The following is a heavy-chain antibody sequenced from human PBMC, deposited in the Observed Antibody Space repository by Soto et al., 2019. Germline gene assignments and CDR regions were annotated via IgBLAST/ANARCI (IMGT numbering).Heavy chain of an antibody. D-gene: IGHD3-3*01. CDR1: GGSISSYY. Sequence: PSETLSLTCTVSGGSISSYYWSWIRQPPGKGLEWIGYIYYSGSTNYNPSLKSRVTISVDTSKNQFSLKLSSVTAADTAVYYCARESHDFWSGYYIDYWGQGTLVTVSS. V-gene: IGHV4-59*01. J-gene: IGHJ4*02. CDR2: IYYSGST. CDR3: ARESHDFWSGYYIDY.